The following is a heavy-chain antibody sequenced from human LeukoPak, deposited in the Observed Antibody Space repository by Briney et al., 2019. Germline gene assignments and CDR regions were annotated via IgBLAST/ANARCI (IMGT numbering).Heavy chain of an antibody. CDR3: ARGIAAAGIGPFDY. Sequence: SETLSLTCAVYGGSFSGYYWSWIRQPPGKGLEWIGEINHSGSTNYNPSLKSRVTISVDTSKNQFSLKLSSVTAADTAVYYCARGIAAAGIGPFDYWGQGTLATVSS. D-gene: IGHD6-13*01. CDR1: GGSFSGYY. CDR2: INHSGST. J-gene: IGHJ4*02. V-gene: IGHV4-34*01.